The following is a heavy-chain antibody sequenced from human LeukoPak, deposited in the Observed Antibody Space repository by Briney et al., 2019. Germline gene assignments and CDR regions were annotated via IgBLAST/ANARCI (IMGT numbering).Heavy chain of an antibody. D-gene: IGHD3-22*01. CDR3: AREPYYYDGSGHDY. Sequence: PGGSLRLSCAASGFTFSSFWMSWVRQAPGKGLEWVANIKQDGSDKYYVDSVKGRFTISRDNAKNSLYLQMNSLRAEDTAVYYCAREPYYYDGSGHDYWGQGTLVTVSS. CDR2: IKQDGSDK. V-gene: IGHV3-7*01. J-gene: IGHJ4*02. CDR1: GFTFSSFW.